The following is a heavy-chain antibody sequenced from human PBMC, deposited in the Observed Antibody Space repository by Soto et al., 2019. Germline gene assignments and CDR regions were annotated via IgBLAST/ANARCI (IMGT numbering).Heavy chain of an antibody. V-gene: IGHV2-5*01. Sequence: SGPTLVNPTQTLTLTCTFSGFSLSTSQVGVGWIRQPPVKALEWLAHVYWNDDKYYSLSLKSRLTIIKDTSKSQVVLTMTNMDPVDTATYYCAHLNTLGYYFDSWGQGALVTVSS. CDR2: VYWNDDK. CDR1: GFSLSTSQVG. J-gene: IGHJ4*02. D-gene: IGHD2-15*01. CDR3: AHLNTLGYYFDS.